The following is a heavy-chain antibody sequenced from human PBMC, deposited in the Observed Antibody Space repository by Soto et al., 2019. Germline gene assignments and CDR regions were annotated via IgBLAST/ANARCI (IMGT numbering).Heavy chain of an antibody. D-gene: IGHD3-3*01. Sequence: SETLSLTCTVSGGSVSSGSYYWRWIRQPPGKGLEWIGYIYYSGSTNYNPSLKSRVTISVDTSKNQFSLKLSSVTAADTAVYYCARGGRITIFGVVREGMDVWGQGTTVTVSS. CDR2: IYYSGST. CDR3: ARGGRITIFGVVREGMDV. V-gene: IGHV4-61*01. CDR1: GGSVSSGSYY. J-gene: IGHJ6*02.